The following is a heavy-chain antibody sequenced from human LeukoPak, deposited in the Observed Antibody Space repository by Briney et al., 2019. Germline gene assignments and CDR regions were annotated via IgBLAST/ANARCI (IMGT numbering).Heavy chain of an antibody. J-gene: IGHJ4*02. CDR1: GFTFSSYS. D-gene: IGHD5-24*01. Sequence: GGSLRLSCAASGFTFSSYSMNWVRQAPGKGLEWVSSISSSSSYIYYADSVKGRFTISRDNAKNSLYLQMNSLRAEDTAVYYCARRGDGSGYFDYWGQGTLVTVSS. CDR2: ISSSSSYI. CDR3: ARRGDGSGYFDY. V-gene: IGHV3-21*01.